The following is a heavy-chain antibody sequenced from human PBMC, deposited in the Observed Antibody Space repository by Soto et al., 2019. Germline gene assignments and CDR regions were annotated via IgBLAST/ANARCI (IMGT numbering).Heavy chain of an antibody. J-gene: IGHJ4*02. CDR3: ARGRRFLEWSGTCDY. V-gene: IGHV4-31*03. D-gene: IGHD3-3*01. Sequence: SETLSLTCTVSGGSISSDNYYWNWIRQHPGKGLEWIGYIYYSGSTYYNPSLKSRVSISVDTSKNQFSLKLSSVTAADTAVYYCARGRRFLEWSGTCDYWGQGTLVTVSS. CDR2: IYYSGST. CDR1: GGSISSDNYY.